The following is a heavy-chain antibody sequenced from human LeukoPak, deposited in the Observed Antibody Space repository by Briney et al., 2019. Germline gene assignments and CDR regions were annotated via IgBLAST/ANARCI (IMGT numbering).Heavy chain of an antibody. Sequence: GGSLRLSCAASGLTISTYGMSWVRQAPGKGLEWVSSISGGTTYYADSVKGRFTISRDNSKNTVSLQMNSLRAEDTAVYYCAKSVYHSGNCWGQGTLVTVSS. CDR2: ISGGTT. CDR1: GLTISTYG. J-gene: IGHJ4*02. CDR3: AKSVYHSGNC. V-gene: IGHV3-23*01. D-gene: IGHD3-10*01.